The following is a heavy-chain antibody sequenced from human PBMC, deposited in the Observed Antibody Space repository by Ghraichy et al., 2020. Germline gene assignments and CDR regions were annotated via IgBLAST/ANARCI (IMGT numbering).Heavy chain of an antibody. D-gene: IGHD3-10*01. CDR1: GFSLSTSGMC. Sequence: SGPTLVKPTQTLTLTCTFSGFSLSTSGMCVSWIRQPPGKALEWLARIDWDDDKYYSTSLKTRLTISKDTSKNQVVLTMTNMDPVDTATYYCARTTIPRLWFGEVHHYYYYMDVWGKGTTVTVSS. CDR2: IDWDDDK. J-gene: IGHJ6*03. CDR3: ARTTIPRLWFGEVHHYYYYMDV. V-gene: IGHV2-70*11.